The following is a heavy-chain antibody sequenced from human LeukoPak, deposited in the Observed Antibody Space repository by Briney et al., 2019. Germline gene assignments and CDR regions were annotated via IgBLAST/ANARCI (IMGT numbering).Heavy chain of an antibody. J-gene: IGHJ6*02. CDR1: GGSISSYY. CDR2: IYYGGST. Sequence: SETLSLTCTVSGGSISSYYWSWIRQPPGKGLEWIGYIYYGGSTNYNPSLKSRVTISVDTSKNQFSLKLSSVTAADTAVYYCAISTVTPPGRYYGMDVWGQGTTVTVSS. CDR3: AISTVTPPGRYYGMDV. V-gene: IGHV4-59*01. D-gene: IGHD4-17*01.